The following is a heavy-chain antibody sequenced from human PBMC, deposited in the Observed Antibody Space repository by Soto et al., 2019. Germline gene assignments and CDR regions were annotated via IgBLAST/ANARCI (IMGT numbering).Heavy chain of an antibody. CDR2: INAGIGDT. Sequence: ASVKVSCKASGYTFTSYAMHWVRQAPGQRLEWMGWINAGIGDTQYSQKFQGRVTITRDTSASTAYMALSSLRSEDTAVYYCAKDFSTVVVALGNWGQGTLVTVSS. CDR1: GYTFTSYA. V-gene: IGHV1-3*01. D-gene: IGHD3-22*01. J-gene: IGHJ4*02. CDR3: AKDFSTVVVALGN.